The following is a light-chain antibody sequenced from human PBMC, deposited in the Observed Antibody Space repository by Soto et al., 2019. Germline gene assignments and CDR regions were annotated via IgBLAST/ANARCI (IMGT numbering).Light chain of an antibody. CDR3: QKYNSAPLT. CDR1: QGIAPY. Sequence: DVQMTQSPSSLYASVGDRVTITCRASQGIAPYLAWFQQKPGQVPKLLIYAASTLQSGAPSRFSGSGSGTDFTLTISSLQPEDVATYYCQKYNSAPLTFGGGTKVEIK. CDR2: AAS. J-gene: IGKJ4*01. V-gene: IGKV1-27*01.